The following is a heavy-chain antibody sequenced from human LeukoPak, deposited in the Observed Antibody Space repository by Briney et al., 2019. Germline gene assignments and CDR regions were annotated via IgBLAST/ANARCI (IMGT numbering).Heavy chain of an antibody. V-gene: IGHV1-3*04. Sequence: ASVKVSCKASGYTFTNYVIHWVRQAPGQRLEWMGWINTGNGNTKYSQKFQDRVTITRDTSASTAYMELSSLKSEDTAVYYCAREGGVGATGDCWGQGTLVTVSS. CDR3: AREGGVGATGDC. D-gene: IGHD1-26*01. J-gene: IGHJ4*02. CDR2: INTGNGNT. CDR1: GYTFTNYV.